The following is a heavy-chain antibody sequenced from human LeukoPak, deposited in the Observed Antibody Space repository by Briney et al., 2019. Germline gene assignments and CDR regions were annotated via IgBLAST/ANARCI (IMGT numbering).Heavy chain of an antibody. CDR3: ARGDVLRYSSVSFDY. V-gene: IGHV5-51*01. J-gene: IGHJ4*02. CDR1: GYSFTSYW. D-gene: IGHD3-9*01. Sequence: GESLKISCKGSGYSFTSYWIGWVRQMPGKGLEWMGIIYPGDSDTRYSPSFQGQVTISADKSISTAYLQWSSLKASDTAMYYCARGDVLRYSSVSFDYWGQGTLVTVSS. CDR2: IYPGDSDT.